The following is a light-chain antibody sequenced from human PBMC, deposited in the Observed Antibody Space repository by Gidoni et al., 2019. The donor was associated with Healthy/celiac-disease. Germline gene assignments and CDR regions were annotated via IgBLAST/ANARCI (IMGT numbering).Light chain of an antibody. CDR3: QQRSNWPPVFT. V-gene: IGKV3-11*01. J-gene: IGKJ3*01. CDR2: DAS. Sequence: VLTPSPATLSLSPGVRSTLSCSASQSVSSYLAWYQQQPGQAPRLLIYDASNRATGIPARFSGSGSGTDFTLTISSLEPEDFAVYYCQQRSNWPPVFTFGPGTKVDIK. CDR1: QSVSSY.